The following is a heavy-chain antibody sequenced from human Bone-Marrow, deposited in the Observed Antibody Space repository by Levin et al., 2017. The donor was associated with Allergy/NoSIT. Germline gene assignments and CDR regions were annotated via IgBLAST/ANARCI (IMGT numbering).Heavy chain of an antibody. D-gene: IGHD3-22*01. CDR3: ARDLGPHYGDTSGYTIYDN. Sequence: GESLKISCAASGFTFVNYAMDWVRQPPGKGLEWLSVISFDGHHTYYADSVKGRFTISRDNTKNTLFLELNRLRLEDTAVYYCARDLGPHYGDTSGYTIYDNWGQGTLVTVSS. V-gene: IGHV3-30*04. CDR1: GFTFVNYA. CDR2: ISFDGHHT. J-gene: IGHJ4*02.